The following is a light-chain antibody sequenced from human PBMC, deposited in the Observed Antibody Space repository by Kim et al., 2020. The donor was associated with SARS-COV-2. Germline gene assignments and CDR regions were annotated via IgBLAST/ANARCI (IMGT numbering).Light chain of an antibody. CDR2: DAS. Sequence: DIQMTQSPSSLSASVGDRVTITCQASQDISKYLNWYQKKPGKAPKLLIYDASKLETGVPSRFSGSGSGTHFTFTISSLQPEDIATYYCQHYVNLPPTLCQGTRLGIK. CDR3: QHYVNLPPT. V-gene: IGKV1-33*01. CDR1: QDISKY. J-gene: IGKJ5*01.